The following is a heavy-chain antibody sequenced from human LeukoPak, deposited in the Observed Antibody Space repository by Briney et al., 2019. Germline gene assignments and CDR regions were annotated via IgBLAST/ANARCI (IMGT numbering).Heavy chain of an antibody. CDR1: GFTFSNAW. CDR2: ISSSGSTI. V-gene: IGHV3-11*04. D-gene: IGHD3-10*02. J-gene: IGHJ6*04. Sequence: GGSLRLSCAASGFTFSNAWMSWIRQAPGKGLEWVSYISSSGSTIYYADSVKGRFTISRDNAKNSLYLQMNSLRAEDTAVYYCAELGITMIGGVWGKGTTVTISS. CDR3: AELGITMIGGV.